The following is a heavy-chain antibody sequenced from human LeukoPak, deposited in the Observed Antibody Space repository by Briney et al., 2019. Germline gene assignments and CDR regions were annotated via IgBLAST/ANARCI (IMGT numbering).Heavy chain of an antibody. Sequence: GGSLRLSCTASGFSFSGHWMHWARQLPGKGLVWVSRISPTGSTTSYADSVKGRFTVSRDNAKNTLYLQVNNLRAGDTAVYYCARGPNSNWSGLDFWGQGTLLTVSS. D-gene: IGHD6-6*01. V-gene: IGHV3-74*01. J-gene: IGHJ4*02. CDR3: ARGPNSNWSGLDF. CDR1: GFSFSGHW. CDR2: ISPTGSTT.